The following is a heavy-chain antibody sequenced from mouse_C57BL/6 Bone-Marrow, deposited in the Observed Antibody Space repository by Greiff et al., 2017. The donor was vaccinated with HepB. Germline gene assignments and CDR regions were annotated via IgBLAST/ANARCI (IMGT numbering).Heavy chain of an antibody. V-gene: IGHV3-6*01. J-gene: IGHJ4*01. CDR1: GYSITSGYY. CDR2: ISYDGSN. Sequence: EVKLVESGPGLVKPSQSLSLPCSVTGYSITSGYYWNWIRQFPGNKLEWMGYISYDGSNNYNPSLKNRISITRDTSKNQFFLKLNSVTTEDTATYYCATVPDYYAMDYWGQGTSVTVSS. CDR3: ATVPDYYAMDY. D-gene: IGHD1-1*01.